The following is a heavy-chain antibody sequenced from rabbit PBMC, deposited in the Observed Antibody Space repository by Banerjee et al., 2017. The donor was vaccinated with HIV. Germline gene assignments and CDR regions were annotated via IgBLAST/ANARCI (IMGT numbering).Heavy chain of an antibody. J-gene: IGHJ4*01. CDR1: GLDFSSYS. CDR3: VREGASSSGYYFNL. V-gene: IGHV1S7*01. Sequence: QLVESGGGLVQPGGSLTLSCKASGLDFSSYSMNWVRQAPGKGLEWIGYIDPVFGSTYYASWVNGRFTISSHNAQNTLYLQLNSLTAADTATYFCVREGASSSGYYFNLWGPGTLVTVS. D-gene: IGHD1-1*01. CDR2: IDPVFGST.